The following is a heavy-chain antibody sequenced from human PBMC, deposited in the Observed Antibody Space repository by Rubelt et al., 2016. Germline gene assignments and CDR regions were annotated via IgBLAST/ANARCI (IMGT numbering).Heavy chain of an antibody. CDR2: INTYNDRT. CDR3: ARVSGTTNNWFDP. J-gene: IGHJ5*02. Sequence: QVHLVQSAIEVKKPGASVKISCKTSGYTFTTYGIIWVRRAPGQGLEWMGWINTYNDRTNYPQKFQGRVSMTTDSSTNTAYMELRSLRSDDTAVYYCARVSGTTNNWFDPWGQGTLVTVSS. V-gene: IGHV1-18*01. D-gene: IGHD1-1*01. CDR1: GYTFTTYG.